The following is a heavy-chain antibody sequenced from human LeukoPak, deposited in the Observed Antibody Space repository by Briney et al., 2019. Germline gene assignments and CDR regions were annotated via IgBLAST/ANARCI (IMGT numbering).Heavy chain of an antibody. J-gene: IGHJ4*02. V-gene: IGHV4-34*01. CDR1: GGSFSGYY. CDR2: IKHSGST. Sequence: SETLSLTCAVYGGSFSGYYWSWIRQPPGKGLEWIGEIKHSGSTNYNPSLKSRVTISVDTSKNQFSLKLSSVTAADTAVYYCARGRTYYYDSNDYPDYWGQGTLVTVSS. CDR3: ARGRTYYYDSNDYPDY. D-gene: IGHD3-22*01.